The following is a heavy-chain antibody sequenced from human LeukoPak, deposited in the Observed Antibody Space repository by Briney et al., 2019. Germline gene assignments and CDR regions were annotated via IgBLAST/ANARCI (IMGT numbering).Heavy chain of an antibody. J-gene: IGHJ4*02. Sequence: GGSLRLSCAASGLTISSYEMSWVRQAAGKGLEWISYISSSGSTIFYSDSVKGRFTISRDNAKNSLHLQMNSLTAEDTAVYYCARDGGAMGSMTYYYDSSGSPFAYWGQGTLVTVSS. V-gene: IGHV3-48*03. CDR3: ARDGGAMGSMTYYYDSSGSPFAY. CDR1: GLTISSYE. CDR2: ISSSGSTI. D-gene: IGHD3-22*01.